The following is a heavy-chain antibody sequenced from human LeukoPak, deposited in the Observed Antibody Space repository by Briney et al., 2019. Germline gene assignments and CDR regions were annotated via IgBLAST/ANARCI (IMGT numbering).Heavy chain of an antibody. CDR1: GFTLSSYW. V-gene: IGHV3-23*01. J-gene: IGHJ3*02. CDR3: AKAIVLLISGNAFDI. CDR2: ISGSGTNT. Sequence: AGGSLRLSCAASGFTLSSYWMHWVRQAPGKGLEWVSGISGSGTNTYYADSVKGRFTISRDNSKNTLYVQMNSLRAEDTAVYYCAKAIVLLISGNAFDIWGQGTMVTVSS. D-gene: IGHD2/OR15-2a*01.